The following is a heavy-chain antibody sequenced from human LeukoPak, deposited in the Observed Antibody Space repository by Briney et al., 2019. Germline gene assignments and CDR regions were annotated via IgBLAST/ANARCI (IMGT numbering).Heavy chain of an antibody. V-gene: IGHV1-2*02. D-gene: IGHD3-22*01. Sequence: ASVKVSCKASGYTFTSYGISWVRQAPGQGLEWMGWINPNSGGTNYAQKFQGRVTMTRDTSISTAYMELSRLRSDDTAVYYCARDVHSSGYYFDYWGQGTLVTVSS. CDR2: INPNSGGT. CDR3: ARDVHSSGYYFDY. J-gene: IGHJ4*02. CDR1: GYTFTSYG.